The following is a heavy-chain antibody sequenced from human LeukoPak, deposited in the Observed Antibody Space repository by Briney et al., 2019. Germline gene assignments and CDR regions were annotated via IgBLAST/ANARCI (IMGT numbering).Heavy chain of an antibody. CDR3: AAANYDILTDYYYYGMDV. D-gene: IGHD3-9*01. J-gene: IGHJ6*04. CDR2: IVVCSGDT. Sequence: SVKVSCKASGFTFTSPAVQWVRQARGQRLEWIGWIVVCSGDTNYAQKFQERVTITRDMSTSTAYMELSSLRSEDTAVYYCAAANYDILTDYYYYGMDVWGKGTTVTVSS. V-gene: IGHV1-58*01. CDR1: GFTFTSPA.